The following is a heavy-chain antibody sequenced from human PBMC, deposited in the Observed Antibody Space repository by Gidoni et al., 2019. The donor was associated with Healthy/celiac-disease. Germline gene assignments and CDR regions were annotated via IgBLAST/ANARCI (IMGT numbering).Heavy chain of an antibody. CDR2: ISYDGSNK. CDR3: AKDASGYEAGLDAFDI. D-gene: IGHD5-12*01. Sequence: VQLVESGGGVVQPGRSLRLSCAASGFPFRSYGMHWVRQAPGKGLEWVAVISYDGSNKYYADSVKGRFTISRDNSKNTLYLQMNSLRAEDTAVYYCAKDASGYEAGLDAFDIWGQGTMVTVSS. V-gene: IGHV3-30*18. J-gene: IGHJ3*02. CDR1: GFPFRSYG.